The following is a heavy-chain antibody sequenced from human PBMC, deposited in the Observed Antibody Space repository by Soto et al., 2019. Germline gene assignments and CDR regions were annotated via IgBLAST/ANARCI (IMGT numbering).Heavy chain of an antibody. Sequence: GGSLRLSCTASGFTFGDYAMSWFRQAPGKGLEWVGFIRSKAYGGTTEYAASVKGRFTTSRDDSKSIAYLQMNSLKTEDTAVYYCTRDRAKQYYYDSSGYYYGYYYYGMDVWGQGTTVTVSS. V-gene: IGHV3-49*03. CDR2: IRSKAYGGTT. CDR1: GFTFGDYA. D-gene: IGHD3-22*01. J-gene: IGHJ6*02. CDR3: TRDRAKQYYYDSSGYYYGYYYYGMDV.